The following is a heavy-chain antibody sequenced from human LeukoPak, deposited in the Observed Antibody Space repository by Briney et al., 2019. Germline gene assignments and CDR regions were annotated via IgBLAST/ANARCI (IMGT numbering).Heavy chain of an antibody. Sequence: NSGGSLRLSCAASGFTFSSYSMNWVRQAPGKGLEWVSSISSSSSYIYYADSVKGRFTISRDNAKNSLYLQMNSLRAEDTAVYYCARWAGGPLTKTDAFDIWGQGTMVTVSS. J-gene: IGHJ3*02. CDR2: ISSSSSYI. V-gene: IGHV3-21*01. D-gene: IGHD3-10*01. CDR3: ARWAGGPLTKTDAFDI. CDR1: GFTFSSYS.